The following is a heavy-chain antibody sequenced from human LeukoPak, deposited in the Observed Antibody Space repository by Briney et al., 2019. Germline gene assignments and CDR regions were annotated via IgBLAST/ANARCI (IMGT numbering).Heavy chain of an antibody. D-gene: IGHD3-10*01. V-gene: IGHV1-2*02. CDR1: GYSFTGYF. CDR2: IDPNSGDT. CDR3: ARVLLWFGDPEVGYGMDV. Sequence: GASVKVSCKASGYSFTGYFIHWVRQAPGQGLEWMGCIDPNSGDTKYAQKFQGRVSMPRDTSISTAYMELSRLRSDDTAVYYCARVLLWFGDPEVGYGMDVWGQGTTVTVSS. J-gene: IGHJ6*02.